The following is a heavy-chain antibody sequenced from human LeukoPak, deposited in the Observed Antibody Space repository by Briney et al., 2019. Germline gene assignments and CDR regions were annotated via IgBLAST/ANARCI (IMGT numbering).Heavy chain of an antibody. J-gene: IGHJ4*02. CDR2: IKQDGCEK. V-gene: IGHV3-7*01. CDR3: ARGVSGIAAAGPNY. D-gene: IGHD6-13*01. CDR1: GFAFRNYW. Sequence: GGSLRLSCAASGFAFRNYWVSWVRQAPGKGLEGVANIKQDGCEKYCGDSVNGRFTISRDNAKNSLYLQMNSLRAEDTAVYYCARGVSGIAAAGPNYWGQGTLVTVSS.